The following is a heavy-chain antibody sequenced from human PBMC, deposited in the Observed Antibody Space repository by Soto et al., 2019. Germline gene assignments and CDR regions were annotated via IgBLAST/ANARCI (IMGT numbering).Heavy chain of an antibody. D-gene: IGHD2-2*01. CDR2: INSDGSTT. V-gene: IGHV3-74*01. J-gene: IGHJ6*02. CDR3: ARPGLTTSYSYTMDV. Sequence: PGGSLRVSCAASGFTFISYWMHWVRQAPGKGLVWVSRINSDGSTTNYADSVKGRFTISRDNAKNTLYLQMSSLRAEDTAVYYCARPGLTTSYSYTMDVWGQGTTVTAS. CDR1: GFTFISYW.